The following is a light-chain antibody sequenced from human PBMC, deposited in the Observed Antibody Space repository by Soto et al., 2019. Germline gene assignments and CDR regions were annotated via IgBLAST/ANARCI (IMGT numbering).Light chain of an antibody. CDR2: DVS. CDR3: SSYRSSNTVV. V-gene: IGLV2-14*01. Sequence: QSVLTQPASVSGSPGQSITISCTGTSSDVGGYNYVTWYQQHPGNAPKLMIYDVSNRPSGVPNRFSGSKSGNTASLTISGLQAEDEADYYCSSYRSSNTVVFGGGTKVTVL. J-gene: IGLJ2*01. CDR1: SSDVGGYNY.